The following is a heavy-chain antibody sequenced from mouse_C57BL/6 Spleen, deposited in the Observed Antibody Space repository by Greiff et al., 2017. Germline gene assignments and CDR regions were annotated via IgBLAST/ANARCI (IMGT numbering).Heavy chain of an antibody. V-gene: IGHV3-6*01. CDR2: ISYDGSN. CDR1: GYSIPSGYY. Sequence: VQLKESGPGLVKPSQSLSLTCSVTGYSIPSGYYWNWIRQFPGNKLEWMGYISYDGSNNYNPSLKNRISITRDTSKNQFFLKLNSGTTEDTATYYCAGLRRGYWYFDVWGTGTTVTVSS. D-gene: IGHD2-4*01. CDR3: AGLRRGYWYFDV. J-gene: IGHJ1*03.